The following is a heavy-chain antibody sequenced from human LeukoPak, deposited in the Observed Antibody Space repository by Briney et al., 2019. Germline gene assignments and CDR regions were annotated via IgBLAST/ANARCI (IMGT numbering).Heavy chain of an antibody. Sequence: AGVKVSCKASEYTFTDYYMHWVRQALGQWLEWMGWIDPDGGGTNYAQMFQGRVTMTRDTSISTAYMELSSLRSDDTAIYYCARVSGRSGTFEYWGQGTLVTVSS. CDR2: IDPDGGGT. CDR3: ARVSGRSGTFEY. CDR1: EYTFTDYY. D-gene: IGHD3-3*01. V-gene: IGHV1-2*02. J-gene: IGHJ4*02.